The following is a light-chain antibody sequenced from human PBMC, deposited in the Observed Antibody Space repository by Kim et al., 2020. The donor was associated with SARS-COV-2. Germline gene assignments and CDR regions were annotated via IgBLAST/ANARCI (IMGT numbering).Light chain of an antibody. CDR1: SLRNYY. V-gene: IGLV3-19*01. CDR2: GKN. CDR3: NSRDSSGVV. Sequence: VALGQTVKITCRGDSLRNYYASWYQQKPGQAPILVFYGKNNRPSGIPHRFSGSSSRDTATLTITGIQAEDEADYYCNSRDSSGVVFGGGTQLTVL. J-gene: IGLJ2*01.